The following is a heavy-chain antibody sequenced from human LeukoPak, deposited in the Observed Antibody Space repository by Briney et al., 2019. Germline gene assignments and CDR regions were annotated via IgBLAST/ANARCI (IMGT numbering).Heavy chain of an antibody. Sequence: GGSLRLSCEVSGFTFSNYWMNWVRQAPGKGLEWVANIKEDGSEKYYVDSVKGRFTICRDNAKNSLYLQMNSLRAEDTAVYYCARGSNSALDIWGQGTMVTVSS. CDR3: ARGSNSALDI. D-gene: IGHD6-13*01. V-gene: IGHV3-7*01. J-gene: IGHJ3*02. CDR2: IKEDGSEK. CDR1: GFTFSNYW.